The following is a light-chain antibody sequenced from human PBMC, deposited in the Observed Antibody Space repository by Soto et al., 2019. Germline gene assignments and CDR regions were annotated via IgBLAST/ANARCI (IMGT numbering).Light chain of an antibody. J-gene: IGLJ1*01. CDR3: CSYAGRDTLYV. CDR1: STDVGGYNY. CDR2: DVS. Sequence: QSVPTQPRPVSGAPGQAVTISSPGTSTDVGGYNYVSWYQQHPGKVPKLILYDVSERPSGVPDRFSASKSGNTASLTISGLQAEDEADYYCCSYAGRDTLYVFGSGTKVTVL. V-gene: IGLV2-11*01.